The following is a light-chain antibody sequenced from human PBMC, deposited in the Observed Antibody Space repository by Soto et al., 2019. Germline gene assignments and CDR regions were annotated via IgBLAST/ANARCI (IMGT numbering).Light chain of an antibody. CDR3: SSYTSSSTLLYV. V-gene: IGLV2-14*01. CDR1: SSDVGGYNY. Sequence: QSALTQPASVSGSPGQSVTISCTGTSSDVGGYNYVSWYQQHPGKAPKLMIYEVSNRPSGASNRFSGSKSGNTASLTISGLQAEDEAHYYCSSYTSSSTLLYVFGTRTKLTVL. CDR2: EVS. J-gene: IGLJ1*01.